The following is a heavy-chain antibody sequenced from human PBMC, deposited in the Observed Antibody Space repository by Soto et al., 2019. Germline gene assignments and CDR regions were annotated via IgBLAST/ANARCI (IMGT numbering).Heavy chain of an antibody. CDR2: IYYSGST. CDR1: GGSISSSSYY. CDR3: ARLKYSSPDY. V-gene: IGHV4-39*01. Sequence: QLQLQESGPGLVKPSETLSLTCTVSGGSISSSSYYWGWIRQPPGKGLEWMGSIYYSGSTYYNPSPKSRVTLSVDTSKNQFSLKLSSVTAADTAVYYCARLKYSSPDYWGQGTLVTVSS. D-gene: IGHD6-6*01. J-gene: IGHJ4*02.